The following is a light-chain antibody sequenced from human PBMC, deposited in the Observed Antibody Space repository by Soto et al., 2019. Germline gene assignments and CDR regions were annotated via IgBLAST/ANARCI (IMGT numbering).Light chain of an antibody. CDR3: LQRSKWPIT. CDR2: DAS. Sequence: EIVMTQSPATLSVSPGERATLSCRASESISSYLAWYQQKPGQAPRLFIYDASSRATGIPARFSGSGSGTDFTLTISSLEPEDFAVYYCLQRSKWPITFGQGTRLEIK. CDR1: ESISSY. J-gene: IGKJ5*01. V-gene: IGKV3-11*01.